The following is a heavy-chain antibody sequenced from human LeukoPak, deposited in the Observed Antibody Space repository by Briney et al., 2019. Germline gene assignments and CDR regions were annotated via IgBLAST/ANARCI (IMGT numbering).Heavy chain of an antibody. Sequence: KPSETLSLTRAVYGGSFSGYYWSWIRQPPGKGLEWIGEINHNESTNYNPSLKSRVTISVDTSKNQFSLKLSSVTAADTAVYYCAREGVSTYYWGQGTLVTVSS. CDR1: GGSFSGYY. CDR2: INHNEST. J-gene: IGHJ4*02. CDR3: AREGVSTYY. D-gene: IGHD2-8*01. V-gene: IGHV4-34*01.